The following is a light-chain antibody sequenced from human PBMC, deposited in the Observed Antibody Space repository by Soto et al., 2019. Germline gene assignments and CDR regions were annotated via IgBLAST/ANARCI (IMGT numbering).Light chain of an antibody. V-gene: IGLV2-11*01. J-gene: IGLJ1*01. CDR1: SSDVGTYTY. CDR2: DVI. Sequence: QSALTQPRSVSGSPGQSVTICCTGTSSDVGTYTYVSWYQQHPGKAPKLIIYDVIKRPSGVPDRFSGSKSGNTASLTISGLQAEDEADYYCCSYAGSYTHVFGTGTKV. CDR3: CSYAGSYTHV.